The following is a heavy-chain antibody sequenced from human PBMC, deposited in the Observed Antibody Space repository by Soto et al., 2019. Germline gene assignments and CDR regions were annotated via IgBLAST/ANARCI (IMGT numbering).Heavy chain of an antibody. CDR1: GGSFSGYY. V-gene: IGHV4-34*01. Sequence: QVQLQQWGAGLLKPSETLSLTCAVYGGSFSGYYWSWIRQPPGKGLEWIGEINHSGSTNYNPSLKSRVTISVDTSKNKFSLKLSSVTAADTAVYYCARFPKALNKYYFDYWGQGTLVTVSS. CDR2: INHSGST. CDR3: ARFPKALNKYYFDY. J-gene: IGHJ4*02.